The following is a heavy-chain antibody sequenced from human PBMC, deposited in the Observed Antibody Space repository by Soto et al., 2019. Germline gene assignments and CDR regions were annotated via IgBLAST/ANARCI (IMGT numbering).Heavy chain of an antibody. V-gene: IGHV1-58*02. CDR2: IVVGSGNT. Sequence: SVKVSCKASGFTFTSSAMQWVRQARGQRLEWIGWIVVGSGNTNYAQKFQERVTITTDMSTSTAYMELSSLRSEDTAVYYCAREGIQSRGADDAFDIWGQGTMVTVSS. CDR1: GFTFTSSA. CDR3: AREGIQSRGADDAFDI. J-gene: IGHJ3*02.